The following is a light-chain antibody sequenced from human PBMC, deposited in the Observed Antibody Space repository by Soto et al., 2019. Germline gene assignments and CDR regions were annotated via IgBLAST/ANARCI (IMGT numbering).Light chain of an antibody. J-gene: IGLJ1*01. V-gene: IGLV2-14*03. CDR2: DVS. Sequence: QSALTQPASVSGSPGQSITISCTGTSSDVGAYNYVSWYQQHPGKVPKLMIYDVSDRPSGVSNRFSGSKSGNTASLTISGLQADDEADYYCGSFTRSNSYVFGTGTKVTVL. CDR1: SSDVGAYNY. CDR3: GSFTRSNSYV.